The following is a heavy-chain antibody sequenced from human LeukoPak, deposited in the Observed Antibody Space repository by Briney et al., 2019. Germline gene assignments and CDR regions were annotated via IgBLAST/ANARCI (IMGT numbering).Heavy chain of an antibody. D-gene: IGHD3-10*01. J-gene: IGHJ4*02. V-gene: IGHV3-7*01. Sequence: GGSLRLSCAASGFTFSSYWVSWVRQAPGKGREWVAYIKQDGSEKYYVDSVKGRFTISRDNAKNSLYLQMNSLRAEDTAVYYCARFMPKGSNFDYWGQGTLVTVSS. CDR2: IKQDGSEK. CDR1: GFTFSSYW. CDR3: ARFMPKGSNFDY.